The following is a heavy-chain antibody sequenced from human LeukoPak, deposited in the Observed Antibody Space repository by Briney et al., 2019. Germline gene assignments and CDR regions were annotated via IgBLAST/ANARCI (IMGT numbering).Heavy chain of an antibody. CDR1: GGSFSDYY. V-gene: IGHV4-34*01. Sequence: PSETLSLTCAVYGGSFSDYYWSWIRQYPLKGLEWIGEINHSGNTNYNPSLKSRVTISVDTSKNQFALKLSSVTAADTAVYYCATNRSWSGYSSWGQGTLVTVSS. CDR2: INHSGNT. CDR3: ATNRSWSGYSS. D-gene: IGHD3-3*01. J-gene: IGHJ4*02.